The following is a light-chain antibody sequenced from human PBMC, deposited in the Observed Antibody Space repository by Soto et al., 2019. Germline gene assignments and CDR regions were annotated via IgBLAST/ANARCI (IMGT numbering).Light chain of an antibody. J-gene: IGLJ1*01. CDR2: DDT. Sequence: SYELTQPPSVSVGPGQTARIPCGGSNIGTKSVHWYQQKPGQAPLLVVYDDTDRPSGIPERFSGSNSGNTATLTISRVETGDEADYYCQVWDSSSDHYVFGSGTKVTV. V-gene: IGLV3-21*02. CDR3: QVWDSSSDHYV. CDR1: NIGTKS.